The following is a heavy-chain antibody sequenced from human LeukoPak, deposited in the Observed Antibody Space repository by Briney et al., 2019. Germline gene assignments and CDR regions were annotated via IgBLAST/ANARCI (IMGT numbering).Heavy chain of an antibody. V-gene: IGHV4-59*01. Sequence: SETLSLACTVSGGSISSYYWSWIRQPPGKGLEWIGYTYYSGSTNYNPSLKSRVTISVDTSKNQFSLKLSSVTAADTAVYYCARGLTTPPQFVFDYWGQGTLVTVSS. J-gene: IGHJ4*02. D-gene: IGHD4-17*01. CDR3: ARGLTTPPQFVFDY. CDR1: GGSISSYY. CDR2: TYYSGST.